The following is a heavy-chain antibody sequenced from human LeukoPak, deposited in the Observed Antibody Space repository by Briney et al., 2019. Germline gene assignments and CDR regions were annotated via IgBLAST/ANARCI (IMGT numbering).Heavy chain of an antibody. CDR3: LRLGDHYSDD. Sequence: GGSLRLSCAASGFTFSRQWTGWARQSPGKGLECVANMNWDGKEKYYADSVKGRFSISRDNDNDFLFLQLNRLRVEDTAEYYCLRLGDHYSDDWGQGVLVTVSS. D-gene: IGHD4-11*01. V-gene: IGHV3-7*01. CDR2: MNWDGKEK. J-gene: IGHJ4*02. CDR1: GFTFSRQW.